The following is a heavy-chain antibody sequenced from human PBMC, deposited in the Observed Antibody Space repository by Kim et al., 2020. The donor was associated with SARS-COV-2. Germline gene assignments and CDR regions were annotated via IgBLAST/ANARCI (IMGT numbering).Heavy chain of an antibody. D-gene: IGHD6-13*01. J-gene: IGHJ6*02. V-gene: IGHV3-73*01. CDR2: IRSKANSYAT. CDR3: TTQIAAAGIRYYYGMDV. CDR1: GFTFSGSA. Sequence: GGSLRLSCAASGFTFSGSAMHWVRQASGKGLEWVGRIRSKANSYATAYAASVKGRFTISRDDSKNTAYLQMNSLKTEDTAVYYCTTQIAAAGIRYYYGMDVWGQGTTVTVSS.